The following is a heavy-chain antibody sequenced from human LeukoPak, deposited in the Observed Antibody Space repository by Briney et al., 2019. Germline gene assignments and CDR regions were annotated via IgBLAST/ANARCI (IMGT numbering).Heavy chain of an antibody. J-gene: IGHJ4*02. CDR3: ARTSSGPFDY. D-gene: IGHD6-19*01. CDR2: INHSGST. V-gene: IGHV4-34*01. CDR1: GGSFSGYY. Sequence: PSKTLSLTCAVYGGSFSGYYWSWIRQPPGKGLEWIGEINHSGSTNYNPSLKSRVTISVDTSKNQFSLKLSSVTAADTAVYYCARTSSGPFDYWGQGTLVTVSS.